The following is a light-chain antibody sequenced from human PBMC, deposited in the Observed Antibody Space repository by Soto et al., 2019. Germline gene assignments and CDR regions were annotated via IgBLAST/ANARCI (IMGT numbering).Light chain of an antibody. CDR2: WAS. V-gene: IGKV4-1*01. J-gene: IGKJ2*01. CDR1: QSVLYSSNNKNY. Sequence: DIVMTQSPDSLAVSLGERATINCKSSQSVLYSSNNKNYLAWYQQKPRQPPKLLIYWASTRESGVPDRFSGSGSGTDFTLTISSLQAEDVAVYYCQQYYNTPYTFGQGTQLEI. CDR3: QQYYNTPYT.